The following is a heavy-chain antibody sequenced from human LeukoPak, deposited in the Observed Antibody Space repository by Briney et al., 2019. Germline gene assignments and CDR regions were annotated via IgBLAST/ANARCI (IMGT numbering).Heavy chain of an antibody. CDR1: GFTFSSYG. CDR2: ISGSGGST. J-gene: IGHJ5*02. Sequence: PGGSLRLSCAASGFTFSSYGMSWVRQAPGKGLEWVSAISGSGGSTYYADSVKGRFTISRDNSKNTLYLQRNSLRAEDTAVYYCAKDYEPLVGVHRWGDWFDPWGQGTLVTVSS. D-gene: IGHD1-26*01. CDR3: AKDYEPLVGVHRWGDWFDP. V-gene: IGHV3-23*01.